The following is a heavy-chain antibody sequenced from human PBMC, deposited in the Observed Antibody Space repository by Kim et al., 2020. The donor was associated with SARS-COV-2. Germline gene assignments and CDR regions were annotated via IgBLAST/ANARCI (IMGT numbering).Heavy chain of an antibody. D-gene: IGHD3-22*01. J-gene: IGHJ4*02. CDR3: ARGNYHSSGYNTLDY. Sequence: PSLKSRVAISADTSKNQFSLKLSSVTAADTALYYCARGNYHSSGYNTLDYWGPGTVVTVSS. V-gene: IGHV4-34*01.